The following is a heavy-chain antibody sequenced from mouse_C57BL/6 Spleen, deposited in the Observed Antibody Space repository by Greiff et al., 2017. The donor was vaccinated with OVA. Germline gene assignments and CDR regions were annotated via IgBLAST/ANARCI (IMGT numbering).Heavy chain of an antibody. CDR2: IYPGDGDT. V-gene: IGHV1-82*01. D-gene: IGHD1-1*01. CDR3: AREELLRLYAMDY. CDR1: GYAFSSSW. Sequence: VMLVESGPELVKPGASVKISCKASGYAFSSSWMNWVKQRPGKGLEWIGRIYPGDGDTNYNGKFKGKATLTADKSSSTAYMQLSSLTSEDSAVYFCAREELLRLYAMDYWGQGTSVTVSS. J-gene: IGHJ4*01.